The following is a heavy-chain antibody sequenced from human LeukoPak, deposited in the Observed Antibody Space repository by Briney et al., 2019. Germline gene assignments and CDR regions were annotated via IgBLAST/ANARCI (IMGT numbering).Heavy chain of an antibody. CDR2: IYYSGST. CDR3: ARGPGIVVVMGHFDY. V-gene: IGHV4-61*08. D-gene: IGHD2-21*01. Sequence: SETLSLTCAVSGGSISSGGYSWSWIRQPPGKGLEWIGYIYYSGSTNYNPSLKSRVTISVDTSKNQFSLKLSSVTAADTAVYYCARGPGIVVVMGHFDYWGQGTLVTVSS. J-gene: IGHJ4*02. CDR1: GGSISSGGYS.